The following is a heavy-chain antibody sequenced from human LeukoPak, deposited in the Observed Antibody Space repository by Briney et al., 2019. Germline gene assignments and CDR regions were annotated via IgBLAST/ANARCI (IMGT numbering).Heavy chain of an antibody. CDR3: ARLGAQYQLLSQSTYYYYMDV. CDR2: INHSGST. Sequence: SETLSLTCAVYGGSFSGYYWSWIRQPPGKGLEWIGEINHSGSTNYNPSLKSRVTISVDTSKNQFSLKLSSVTAADTAVYYCARLGAQYQLLSQSTYYYYMDVWGKGTMVTVSS. J-gene: IGHJ6*03. D-gene: IGHD2-2*01. CDR1: GGSFSGYY. V-gene: IGHV4-34*01.